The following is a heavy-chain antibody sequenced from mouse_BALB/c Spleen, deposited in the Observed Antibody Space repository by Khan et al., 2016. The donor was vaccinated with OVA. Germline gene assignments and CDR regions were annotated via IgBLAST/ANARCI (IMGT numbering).Heavy chain of an antibody. D-gene: IGHD2-2*01. J-gene: IGHJ3*01. CDR3: TRGGYGGFAS. CDR1: GYTFTSYY. V-gene: IGHV1-53*01. CDR2: INPSNGDP. Sequence: VQLQESGAELVKPGASVKLSCKASGYTFTSYYMYWVKQRPGQGLEWIGDINPSNGDPYFNEKFKNKATLTVDKSSSTTYMQLSSLTSEDSAVYYCTRGGYGGFASWGQGTLVTVSA.